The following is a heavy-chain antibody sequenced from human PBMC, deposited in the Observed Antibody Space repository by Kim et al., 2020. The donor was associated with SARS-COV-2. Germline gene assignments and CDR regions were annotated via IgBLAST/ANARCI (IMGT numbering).Heavy chain of an antibody. CDR1: GNSISSYY. J-gene: IGHJ2*01. CDR3: ARRGYYYDSINWYFDL. D-gene: IGHD3-22*01. Sequence: SETLSLTCTVSGNSISSYYWSWIRQPPGKGLEWIGYIYYSGSTNYNPSLKSRVTISVDTSKNQFSLKLSSVTAADTAVYYCARRGYYYDSINWYFDLWGR. CDR2: IYYSGST. V-gene: IGHV4-59*08.